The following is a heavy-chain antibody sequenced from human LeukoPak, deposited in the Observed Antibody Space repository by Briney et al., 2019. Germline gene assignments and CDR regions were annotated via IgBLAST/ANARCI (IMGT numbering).Heavy chain of an antibody. CDR1: GYTFTGYY. CDR2: INPNSGGT. D-gene: IGHD5-12*01. Sequence: ASVKVSCKASGYTFTGYYMHWVRQAPGQGLEWMGWINPNSGGTNYAQKFQGRVTMTRDTSISTAYMELSRLRSDDTAVYYCARDQGYSGYGFDYWGQGTLVTVSS. CDR3: ARDQGYSGYGFDY. V-gene: IGHV1-2*02. J-gene: IGHJ4*02.